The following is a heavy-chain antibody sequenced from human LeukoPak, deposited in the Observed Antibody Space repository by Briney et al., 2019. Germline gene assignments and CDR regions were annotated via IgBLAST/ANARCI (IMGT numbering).Heavy chain of an antibody. CDR2: IYSGGAT. CDR3: VRDHQYYFDY. D-gene: IGHD2-2*01. CDR1: GFTFSSYS. Sequence: VKPGGSLRLSCAASGFTFSSYSMNWVRQAPGKGLEWVSVIYSGGATYYADSVKGRFTISRDNSKNTVYLQMNSLRAEDTAVYYCVRDHQYYFDYWGQGTLVTVSS. V-gene: IGHV3-66*01. J-gene: IGHJ4*02.